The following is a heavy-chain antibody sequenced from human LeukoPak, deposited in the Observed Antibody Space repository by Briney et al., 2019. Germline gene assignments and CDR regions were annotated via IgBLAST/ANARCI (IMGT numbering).Heavy chain of an antibody. J-gene: IGHJ2*01. CDR2: ISYSGST. Sequence: SETLSLTCTVSGGSISRYFWSWLRQPPGKRLEWIGYISYSGSTDYNPSLKSRVTLSVDTSKNRLSLKLSSVTAADTAVYYCARKSSRGGFNGYDFWYFDLWGRGTLVTVSS. D-gene: IGHD5-12*01. CDR1: GGSISRYF. V-gene: IGHV4-59*08. CDR3: ARKSSRGGFNGYDFWYFDL.